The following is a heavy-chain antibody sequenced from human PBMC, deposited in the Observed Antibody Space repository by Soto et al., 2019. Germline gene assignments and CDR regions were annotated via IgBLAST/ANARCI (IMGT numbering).Heavy chain of an antibody. CDR2: ISYDGSNK. V-gene: IGHV3-30*18. CDR3: AKIGRPDDSSGYYYGYFDY. CDR1: GFTFSNYA. D-gene: IGHD3-22*01. J-gene: IGHJ4*02. Sequence: GGSLRLSCAASGFTFSNYAMSWVRQAPGKGLEWVAVISYDGSNKYYADSVKGRFTISRDNSKNTLYLQMNSLRAEDTAVYYCAKIGRPDDSSGYYYGYFDYWGQGTLVTVSS.